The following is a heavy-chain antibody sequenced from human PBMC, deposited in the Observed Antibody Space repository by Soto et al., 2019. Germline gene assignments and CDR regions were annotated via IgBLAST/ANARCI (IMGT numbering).Heavy chain of an antibody. CDR2: INHSGST. CDR1: GGSFSGYY. CDR3: AIVPRAARPDY. J-gene: IGHJ4*02. Sequence: SETLSLTCAVYGGSFSGYYWSWIRQPPGKGLEWIGEINHSGSTNYNPSLKSRVTISVDTSKDQFSLTLRSVTAADTAVCYCAIVPRAARPDYRGPGTLVTVSS. V-gene: IGHV4-34*01. D-gene: IGHD6-6*01.